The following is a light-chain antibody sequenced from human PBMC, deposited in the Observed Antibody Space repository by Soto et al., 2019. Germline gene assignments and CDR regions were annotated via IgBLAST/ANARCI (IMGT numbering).Light chain of an antibody. V-gene: IGLV2-14*01. CDR1: SSDVGRYNY. J-gene: IGLJ1*01. CDR3: GSYTSTYVRI. Sequence: QSALTQPASVSGSPGQSITISRTGTSSDVGRYNYVSWYQQYPGRAPKLIIYEVTNRPSGVSDRFSGSKSGNVASLTISGLQAADEADYYCGSYTSTYVRIFGTGTKVTV. CDR2: EVT.